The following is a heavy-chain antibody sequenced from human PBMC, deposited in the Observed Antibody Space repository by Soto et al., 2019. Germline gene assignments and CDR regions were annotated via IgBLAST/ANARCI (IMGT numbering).Heavy chain of an antibody. CDR3: AKDSILRYFDWLLFYFDY. V-gene: IGHV3-23*01. CDR1: GFTFSSYA. Sequence: EVQLLESGGGLVQPGGSLRLSCAASGFTFSSYAMSWVRQAPGKGLEWVSAISGSGGSTYYADSVKGRFTISRDNSKNTLYLQMNSMRAEDTVVYYCAKDSILRYFDWLLFYFDYWGQGTLVTVSS. D-gene: IGHD3-9*01. CDR2: ISGSGGST. J-gene: IGHJ4*02.